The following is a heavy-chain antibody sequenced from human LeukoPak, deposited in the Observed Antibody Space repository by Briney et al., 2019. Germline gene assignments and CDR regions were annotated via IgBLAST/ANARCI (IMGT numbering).Heavy chain of an antibody. V-gene: IGHV3-30*04. CDR3: ARDSSPYYYGSGSHDY. Sequence: GGSLRLSCAASGFTFSSYAMHWVRQAPGKGLEWVAVISYDGSSKYYADSVKGRFTISRDNSKNTLYLQMNSLRAEDTAVYYCARDSSPYYYGSGSHDYWGRGTLVTVSS. J-gene: IGHJ4*02. D-gene: IGHD3-10*01. CDR1: GFTFSSYA. CDR2: ISYDGSSK.